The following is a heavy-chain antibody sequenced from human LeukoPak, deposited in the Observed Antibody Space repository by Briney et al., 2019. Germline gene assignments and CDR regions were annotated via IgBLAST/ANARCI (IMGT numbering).Heavy chain of an antibody. Sequence: GGSLRLSCAASGFTFSSYAMSWVRQAPGKGLEWVSAISGSGGSTYYADSVKGRFIISSDNSKNTLYLQMNSLRAEDTAVYYCAKDFDIYYYDSSGYYWDYWGQGTLVTVSS. D-gene: IGHD3-22*01. CDR2: ISGSGGST. V-gene: IGHV3-23*01. CDR1: GFTFSSYA. CDR3: AKDFDIYYYDSSGYYWDY. J-gene: IGHJ4*02.